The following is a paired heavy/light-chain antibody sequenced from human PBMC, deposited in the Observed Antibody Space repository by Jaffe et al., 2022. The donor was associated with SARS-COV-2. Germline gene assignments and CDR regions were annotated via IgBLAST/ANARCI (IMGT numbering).Heavy chain of an antibody. V-gene: IGHV3-23*04. J-gene: IGHJ6*03. D-gene: IGHD3-10*01. CDR1: GFTFSTYV. CDR2: ISGSGGST. CDR3: AKEGSMVRGISRFYYYYMDV. Sequence: EVQLVESGGGLAQPGGSLRLSCAASGFTFSTYVMSWVRQAPGKGLEWVSSISGSGGSTYYADSVKGRLTISRDNSKNTLFLQMNSLRAEDTALYYCAKEGSMVRGISRFYYYYMDVWGKGTTVTVSS.
Light chain of an antibody. V-gene: IGLV2-11*01. CDR3: CSYAGSNTFEKV. Sequence: QSALTQPRSVSGSPGQSVTIPCTGTSSDVGDYNYVSWYQHHPGKAPKLMIYDVSKRPSGVPDRFSGSKSGNTASLTISGLQAEDEADYYCCSYAGSNTFEKVFGGGTKLTAL. J-gene: IGLJ2*01. CDR2: DVS. CDR1: SSDVGDYNY.